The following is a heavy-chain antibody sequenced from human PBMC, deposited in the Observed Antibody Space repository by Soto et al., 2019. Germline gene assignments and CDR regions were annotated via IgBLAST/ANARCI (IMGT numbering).Heavy chain of an antibody. Sequence: SQTLSLTCAISGDSVSSKTAAWNWIRQSPSRGLEWLGRTYFRSKWYNDYAISVKSRITINPDTSKNQFSLLLNSVTPEDTAVYYCARVSFDHFVHWFDPWGQGTLVTVAS. CDR2: TYFRSKWYN. CDR3: ARVSFDHFVHWFDP. CDR1: GDSVSSKTAA. V-gene: IGHV6-1*01. J-gene: IGHJ5*02. D-gene: IGHD3-9*01.